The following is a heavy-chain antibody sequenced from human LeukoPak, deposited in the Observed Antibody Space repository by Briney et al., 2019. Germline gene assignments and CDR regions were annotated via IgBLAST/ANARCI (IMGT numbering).Heavy chain of an antibody. CDR1: GYTFTGYF. CDR2: INPHSGGT. J-gene: IGHJ4*02. Sequence: ASVKVSCKASGYTFTGYFMHWVRQAPGQGLEWMGWINPHSGGTNSAQKFQGRVTMTRDTSISTAYMELSSLKSDDTAVYYCASYSAYAQWGQGTLVTVSS. CDR3: ASYSAYAQ. D-gene: IGHD5-12*01. V-gene: IGHV1-2*02.